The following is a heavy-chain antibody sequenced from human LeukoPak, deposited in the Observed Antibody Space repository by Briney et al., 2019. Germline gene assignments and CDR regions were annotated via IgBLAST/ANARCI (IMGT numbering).Heavy chain of an antibody. CDR1: GASVSSSGYY. CDR2: IYHSGST. CDR3: GRETIAATGTSVFFDY. V-gene: IGHV4-61*08. D-gene: IGHD6-13*01. Sequence: SETLSLTCTVSGASVSSSGYYWSWIRQPPGKGLVWIGYIYHSGSTNYNPSLKSRVTISVDTSKNQFSLKLTSMTAADTAVYYCGRETIAATGTSVFFDYWGQGTLVTVSS. J-gene: IGHJ4*02.